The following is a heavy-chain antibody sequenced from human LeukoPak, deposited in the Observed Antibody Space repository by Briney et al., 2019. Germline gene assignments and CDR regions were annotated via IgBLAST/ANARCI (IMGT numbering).Heavy chain of an antibody. V-gene: IGHV4-39*01. CDR2: IYYSGST. CDR3: ARHKGSLKRIDY. CDR1: GGSISSSSYY. J-gene: IGHJ4*02. D-gene: IGHD1-1*01. Sequence: SETLSLTCTVSGGSISSSSYYWGWIRQPPGKGLEWIGSIYYSGSTYYNPSLKSRVTLSVDTSKNQFSLKLSSVTAADTAVYYCARHKGSLKRIDYWGQGTLVTVSS.